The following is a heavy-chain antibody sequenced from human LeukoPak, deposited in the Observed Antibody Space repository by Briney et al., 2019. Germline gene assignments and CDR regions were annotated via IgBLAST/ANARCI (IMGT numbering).Heavy chain of an antibody. V-gene: IGHV7-4-1*02. CDR2: INTNTGNP. CDR1: GYTFTSYA. D-gene: IGHD6-13*01. Sequence: ASVKVSCKASGYTFTSYAMNWVRQAPGQGLEWMGWINTNTGNPTYAQGFTGRFVFSLDTSVSTAYLQISSLKAEDTAVYYCAREGYSSSWYYSGIDYWGQGTLVTVSS. J-gene: IGHJ4*02. CDR3: AREGYSSSWYYSGIDY.